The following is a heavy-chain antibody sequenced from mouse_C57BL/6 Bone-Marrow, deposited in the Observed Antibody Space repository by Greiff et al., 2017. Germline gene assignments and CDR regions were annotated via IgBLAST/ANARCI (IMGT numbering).Heavy chain of an antibody. Sequence: QVHVKQPGTELVKPGASVKLSCKASGYTFTSYWMHWVKQRPGQGLEWIGNINPSNGGTNYNEKFKSKATLTVDKSSSTAYMQLSSLTSEDSAVYYCASLGAIYYDYDDYWGQGTTLTVSS. CDR3: ASLGAIYYDYDDY. CDR2: INPSNGGT. D-gene: IGHD2-4*01. V-gene: IGHV1-53*01. J-gene: IGHJ2*01. CDR1: GYTFTSYW.